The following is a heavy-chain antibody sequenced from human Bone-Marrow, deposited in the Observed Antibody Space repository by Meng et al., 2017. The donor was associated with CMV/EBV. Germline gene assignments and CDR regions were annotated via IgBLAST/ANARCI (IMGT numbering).Heavy chain of an antibody. CDR2: INPNSGGT. J-gene: IGHJ6*02. V-gene: IGHV1-2*02. CDR1: GYTFTGYY. CDR3: ARDRRTRYCSSTSCHPAYYYGMDV. D-gene: IGHD2-2*01. Sequence: ASVKVSCKASGYTFTGYYMHWVRQAPGQGLEWMGWINPNSGGTNYAQKFQGRVTMTRDTSISTAYMELSRLRSDDTAVYYCARDRRTRYCSSTSCHPAYYYGMDVWGQGTTVTVSS.